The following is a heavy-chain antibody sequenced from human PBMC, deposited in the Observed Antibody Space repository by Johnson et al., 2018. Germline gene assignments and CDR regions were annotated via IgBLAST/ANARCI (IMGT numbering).Heavy chain of an antibody. V-gene: IGHV3-74*03. J-gene: IGHJ4*02. CDR2: INGDGSVT. CDR1: GFTFSDYW. D-gene: IGHD3-22*01. CDR3: AKDRGLRDDSSGYYGDAFDI. Sequence: VQLVQSGGGLVQPGGSLRLSCIASGFTFSDYWLLWVRQGPGNELFWVPRINGDGSVTTYADSVNGRFTISRDNAKNTLYLHMNSLRAEDTGVYYCAKDRGLRDDSSGYYGDAFDIWGQGTLVTVSS.